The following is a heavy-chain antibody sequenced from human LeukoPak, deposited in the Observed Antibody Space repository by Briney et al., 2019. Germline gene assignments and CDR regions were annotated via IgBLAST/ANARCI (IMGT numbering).Heavy chain of an antibody. Sequence: PGGSLRLSCAASGFTFSSYAMSRVRQAPGKGLEWVSAISASGGTTYYADSVKGRFTISRDNSKNTLYLQMNSLRAEDTAVYYCAKDLSSGYPYYFDYWGQGTLVTVSS. V-gene: IGHV3-23*01. J-gene: IGHJ4*02. CDR2: ISASGGTT. CDR3: AKDLSSGYPYYFDY. CDR1: GFTFSSYA. D-gene: IGHD3-22*01.